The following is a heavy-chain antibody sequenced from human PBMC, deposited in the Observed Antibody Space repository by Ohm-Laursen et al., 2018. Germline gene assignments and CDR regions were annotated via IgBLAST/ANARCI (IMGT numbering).Heavy chain of an antibody. V-gene: IGHV4-4*07. J-gene: IGHJ4*02. CDR1: GGSISSYY. Sequence: GTLSLTCTVSGGSISSYYWSWIRQPAGKGLEWIGHIYPSGSTNYNPSLKSRVTMSVDTSKNQFSLKLSSVTAADTAVYYCARENWNDVLYYFDYWGQGTLVTVSS. CDR3: ARENWNDVLYYFDY. D-gene: IGHD1-1*01. CDR2: IYPSGST.